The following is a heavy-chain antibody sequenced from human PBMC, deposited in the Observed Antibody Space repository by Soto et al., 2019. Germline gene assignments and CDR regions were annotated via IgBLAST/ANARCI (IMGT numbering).Heavy chain of an antibody. CDR2: IDPSRGAT. J-gene: IGHJ4*02. Sequence: QVQLMQSGAEVKRPGASVKISCKPSGYPFISYYIHWVRQAPGQGLEWVGLIDPSRGATSYAERFQGRLSITSDKSTATVYMNVWSLTSDDTAIYYCATFPCGYWGQGTLVSVSS. CDR1: GYPFISYY. CDR3: ATFPCGY. V-gene: IGHV1-46*01.